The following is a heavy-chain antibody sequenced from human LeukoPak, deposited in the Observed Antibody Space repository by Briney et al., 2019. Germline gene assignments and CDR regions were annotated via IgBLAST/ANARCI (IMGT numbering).Heavy chain of an antibody. CDR1: GGSISSYY. D-gene: IGHD4-17*01. V-gene: IGHV4-59*01. CDR2: IYYSGST. CDR3: ARIYGDYSTWAFDI. Sequence: SETLSLTCTVSGGSISSYYWSWIRQPPGKGLEWIGYIYYSGSTNYNPSLKSRVTISVDTSKNQFSLKLSYVTAADTAVYFCARIYGDYSTWAFDIWGQGTMVIVSS. J-gene: IGHJ3*02.